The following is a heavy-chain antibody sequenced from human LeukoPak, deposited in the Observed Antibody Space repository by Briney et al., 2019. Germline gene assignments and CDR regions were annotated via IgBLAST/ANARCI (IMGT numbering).Heavy chain of an antibody. CDR3: AKGYVPLSIAATYTFDY. V-gene: IGHV3-30*02. J-gene: IGHJ4*02. Sequence: PGGSLRLSCAASGFTFSSYGMHWVRQAPGKGLEWVAFIRYDGSNKYYADSVKGRSTISRDNSKNTLYLQMNSLRAEDTAVYYCAKGYVPLSIAATYTFDYWGQGTLVTVSS. D-gene: IGHD6-6*01. CDR2: IRYDGSNK. CDR1: GFTFSSYG.